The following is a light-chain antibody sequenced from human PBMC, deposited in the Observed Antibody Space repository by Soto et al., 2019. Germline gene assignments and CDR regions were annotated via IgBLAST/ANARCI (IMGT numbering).Light chain of an antibody. Sequence: QSALTQPASVSGSPGQSITISCTGTSSDVGAYNYVSWYQQHPGKAPKLMIYEVSNRPSGVSNRFSGSKFGNTASLTISGLQAEDEADYYCSSYTRSNTLVIFGGGTNSPS. V-gene: IGLV2-14*01. CDR1: SSDVGAYNY. CDR3: SSYTRSNTLVI. CDR2: EVS. J-gene: IGLJ2*01.